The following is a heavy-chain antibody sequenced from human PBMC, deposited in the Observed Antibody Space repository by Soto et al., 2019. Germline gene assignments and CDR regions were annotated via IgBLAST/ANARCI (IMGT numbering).Heavy chain of an antibody. Sequence: QAQLMQSGAEVKKPGSSVKVSCKASGGTFSGDAINWVRQAPGQGLEWMGGIIPLLGITDYGQKFQGRITIDADESTGTTYMDLRGLRYEDTAVYYCARRLDYYESNPSRADDSFEIWGQGTMVTVSS. CDR3: ARRLDYYESNPSRADDSFEI. CDR1: GGTFSGDA. V-gene: IGHV1-69*01. D-gene: IGHD3-22*01. J-gene: IGHJ3*02. CDR2: IIPLLGIT.